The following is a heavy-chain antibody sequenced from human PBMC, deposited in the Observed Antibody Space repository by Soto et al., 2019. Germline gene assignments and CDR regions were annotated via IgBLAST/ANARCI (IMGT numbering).Heavy chain of an antibody. D-gene: IGHD4-4*01. CDR3: ATSNNGRTGSDY. CDR2: IKEDGSEK. Sequence: GGSLRLSCAASGFTFNSYWMSWVRQAPGKGLEWVATIKEDGSEKYYVDSVKGRFTISRDNAKDSLYLQMNSLRAEDTAVYYCATSNNGRTGSDYWGQGTLVTVSS. V-gene: IGHV3-7*01. J-gene: IGHJ4*02. CDR1: GFTFNSYW.